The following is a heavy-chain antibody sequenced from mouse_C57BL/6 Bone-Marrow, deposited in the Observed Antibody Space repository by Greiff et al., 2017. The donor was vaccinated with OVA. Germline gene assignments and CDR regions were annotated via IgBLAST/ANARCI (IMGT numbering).Heavy chain of an antibody. CDR2: INPSNGGT. V-gene: IGHV1-53*01. Sequence: QVQLQQPGTELVKPGASVKLSCKASGYTFTSYWMHLVKQRPGQGLEWIGNINPSNGGTNYNEKFKSKATLTVDKSSSTAYMQLSSLTSEDFAVYYCARSGTYYSNYDAMDYWGQGTSVTVSS. D-gene: IGHD2-5*01. CDR3: ARSGTYYSNYDAMDY. CDR1: GYTFTSYW. J-gene: IGHJ4*01.